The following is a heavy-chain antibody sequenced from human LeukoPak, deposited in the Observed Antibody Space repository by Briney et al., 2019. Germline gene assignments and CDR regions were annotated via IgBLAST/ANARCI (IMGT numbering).Heavy chain of an antibody. CDR1: GFTFSSYG. CDR3: ARGDELLWFGASDY. Sequence: PGGSLRLSCAASGFTFSSYGMHWVRQAPGKGLEWVAVIWYDGSNKYYADSVKGRFTISRDNSKNTLYLQMNSLRAEDTAVYYCARGDELLWFGASDYWGQGTLVTVSS. J-gene: IGHJ4*02. D-gene: IGHD3-10*01. V-gene: IGHV3-33*01. CDR2: IWYDGSNK.